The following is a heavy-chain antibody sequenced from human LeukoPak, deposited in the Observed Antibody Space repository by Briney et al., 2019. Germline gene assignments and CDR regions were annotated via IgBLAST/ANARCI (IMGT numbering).Heavy chain of an antibody. CDR1: GGSISSSSYY. V-gene: IGHV4-39*01. J-gene: IGHJ4*02. Sequence: SETLSLTCTVSGGSISSSSYYWGWIRQPPGKGLEWIGSIYYSGSTYYNPSLKSRVTISVDTSKNQFSLKLSSVIAADTAVYYCARRELPPGPFDYWGQGTLVTVSS. D-gene: IGHD1-26*01. CDR2: IYYSGST. CDR3: ARRELPPGPFDY.